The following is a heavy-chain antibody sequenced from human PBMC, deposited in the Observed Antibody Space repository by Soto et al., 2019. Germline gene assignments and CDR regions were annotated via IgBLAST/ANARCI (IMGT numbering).Heavy chain of an antibody. D-gene: IGHD3-10*01. Sequence: QVQLQESGPGLVKPSQNLSLTCTVSGGSVTDGGYYWSWIRQHPGKGLEWLGYIYYSGNTHYNPSLKSRLSISLDMSKNQFSLKLSSVTAADTAIYYCARDLGAGADYYGSSHWGQGTLVTVSS. CDR1: GGSVTDGGYY. CDR2: IYYSGNT. V-gene: IGHV4-31*03. CDR3: ARDLGAGADYYGSSH. J-gene: IGHJ4*02.